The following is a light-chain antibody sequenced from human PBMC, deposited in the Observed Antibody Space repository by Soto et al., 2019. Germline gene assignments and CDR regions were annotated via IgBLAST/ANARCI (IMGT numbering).Light chain of an antibody. CDR2: GAS. V-gene: IGKV3-15*01. Sequence: DIVMTQSPATLSVSPGDRATLSCRASQSVSSNLAWYQQNPGQAPSLLIYGASTRATGIPARFSGRGSGTEFTLTISSLQSEEVAVYYCQQYNNWLPYTFGQGTKLEIK. J-gene: IGKJ2*01. CDR1: QSVSSN. CDR3: QQYNNWLPYT.